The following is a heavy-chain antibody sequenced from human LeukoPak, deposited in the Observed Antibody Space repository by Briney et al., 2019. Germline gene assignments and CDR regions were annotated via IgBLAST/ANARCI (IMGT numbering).Heavy chain of an antibody. CDR3: ARNIGGLRGFDY. Sequence: SETLSLTCTISGGSISSYYRSWIRQSPGKGLEWIGYIYNSGSTNYNPSLKSRIAISIDTSKNQFSLNVRSVTAADTAVYYCARNIGGLRGFDYWGQGTLVTVSS. J-gene: IGHJ4*02. CDR1: GGSISSYY. CDR2: IYNSGST. V-gene: IGHV4-4*08. D-gene: IGHD2/OR15-2a*01.